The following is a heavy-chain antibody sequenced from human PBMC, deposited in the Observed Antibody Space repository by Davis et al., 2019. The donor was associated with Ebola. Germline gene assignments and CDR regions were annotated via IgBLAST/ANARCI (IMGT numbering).Heavy chain of an antibody. CDR2: ISSGGGTT. D-gene: IGHD7-27*01. V-gene: IGHV3-23*01. CDR1: GFTFGSSA. Sequence: GESLKISCAASGFTFGSSAMSWVRQAPGKGLEWVSAISSGGGTTYYSDSVKGRFTISADNSRNTLYLQMNGLRPEDTAVYYCARDRNWGCEYWGQGTLVTVSS. CDR3: ARDRNWGCEY. J-gene: IGHJ4*02.